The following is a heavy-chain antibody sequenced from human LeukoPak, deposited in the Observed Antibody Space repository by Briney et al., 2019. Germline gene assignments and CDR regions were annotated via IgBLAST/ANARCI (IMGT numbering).Heavy chain of an antibody. V-gene: IGHV1-46*01. CDR3: ARELGSYGMDV. J-gene: IGHJ6*02. D-gene: IGHD2-15*01. CDR1: GYTFTSYY. Sequence: ASVTVSCTASGYTFTSYYMHWVRQAPGQGLEWMGIINPSGGSTSYAQKFQGRVTMTRDTSTSTVYMELSSLRSEDTAVYYCARELGSYGMDVWGQGTTVTVSS. CDR2: INPSGGST.